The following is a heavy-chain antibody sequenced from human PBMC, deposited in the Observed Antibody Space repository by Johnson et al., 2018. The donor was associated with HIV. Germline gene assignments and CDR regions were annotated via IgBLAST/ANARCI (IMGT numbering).Heavy chain of an antibody. J-gene: IGHJ3*02. D-gene: IGHD1-1*01. CDR2: IRYDESNK. V-gene: IGHV3-30*02. CDR1: GFTFSNYG. Sequence: QVHLVESGGGAVQPGRSLRLSSADSGFTFSNYGMQWVRQAPGKGLEWVAFIRYDESNKYYADSLKGRFTISRDNSKNTLYLQMNSLRAEDTAVYYCANPTGSDAFDIWGQGTMVTVSS. CDR3: ANPTGSDAFDI.